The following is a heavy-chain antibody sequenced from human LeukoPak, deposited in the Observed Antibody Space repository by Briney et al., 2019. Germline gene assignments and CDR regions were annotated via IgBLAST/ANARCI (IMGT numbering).Heavy chain of an antibody. CDR1: GFSVSNY. J-gene: IGHJ4*02. D-gene: IGHD4-23*01. CDR3: ARGSYGGNSADY. Sequence: GGSLRLSCEASGFSVSNYMNWVRQAPGKGLEWVSYISSSSSTIYYADSVKGRFTISRDNAKNSLYLQMNSLRAEDTAVYYCARGSYGGNSADYWGQGTLVTVSS. V-gene: IGHV3-48*01. CDR2: ISSSSSTI.